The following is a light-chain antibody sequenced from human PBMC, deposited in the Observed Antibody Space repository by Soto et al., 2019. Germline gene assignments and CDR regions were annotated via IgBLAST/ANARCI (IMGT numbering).Light chain of an antibody. CDR1: QSISSY. Sequence: DIQMTQSPSSLSASVGDRVTITCRASQSISSYVSWFQQKAGEAPRLLMYSASSLPSGVPSRVIGSGSGTDFTLTISSLQPEDFATYYCQQNYSPPLSFGGGNKVEI. CDR2: SAS. V-gene: IGKV1-39*01. J-gene: IGKJ4*01. CDR3: QQNYSPPLS.